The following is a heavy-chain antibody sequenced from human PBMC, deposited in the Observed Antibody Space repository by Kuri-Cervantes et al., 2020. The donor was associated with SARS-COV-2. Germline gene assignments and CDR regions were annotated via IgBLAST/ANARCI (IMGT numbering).Heavy chain of an antibody. CDR3: ATRSRGNY. CDR1: GGSISSSSYY. J-gene: IGHJ4*02. V-gene: IGHV4-39*01. Sequence: GSLRLSCTVSGGSISSSSYYWGWIRQPPGKGLEWIGSIYYSGSTYYNPSLKSRVTISVDTPKNQFSLKLSSVTAADTAVYYCATRSRGNYWGQGTLVTVSS. CDR2: IYYSGST. D-gene: IGHD3-16*01.